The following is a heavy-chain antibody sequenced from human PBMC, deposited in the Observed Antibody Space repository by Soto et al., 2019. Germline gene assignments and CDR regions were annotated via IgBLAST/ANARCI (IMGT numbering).Heavy chain of an antibody. J-gene: IGHJ4*02. CDR2: IYYSGST. D-gene: IGHD6-13*01. Sequence: SETLSLTCTVSGGSISSYYWSWIRQPPGKGPEWIGYIYYSGSTNYNPSLKSRVTISVDTSKNQFSLKLTSVTAADTAVYYCARARATIAAAAIFDCWGQGTLVTVSS. V-gene: IGHV4-59*12. CDR1: GGSISSYY. CDR3: ARARATIAAAAIFDC.